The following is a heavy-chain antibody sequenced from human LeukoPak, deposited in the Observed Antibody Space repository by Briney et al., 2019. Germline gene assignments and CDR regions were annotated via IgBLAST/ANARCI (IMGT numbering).Heavy chain of an antibody. CDR2: INAGNGNT. V-gene: IGHV1-3*01. D-gene: IGHD6-19*01. Sequence: ASVKVSCKASGYTFTSYAMHWVRQAPGQRLEWMGWINAGNGNTKYSQKFQSRVTITRDTSASTAYMELSSLRSEDTAVYYCARGVAGRSWFDPWGQGTLVTVSS. J-gene: IGHJ5*02. CDR1: GYTFTSYA. CDR3: ARGVAGRSWFDP.